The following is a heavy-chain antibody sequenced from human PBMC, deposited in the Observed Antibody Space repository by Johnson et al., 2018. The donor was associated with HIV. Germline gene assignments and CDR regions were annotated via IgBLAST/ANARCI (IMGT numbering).Heavy chain of an antibody. CDR1: GFTFSSYG. D-gene: IGHD6-6*01. CDR2: ISYDGSNK. J-gene: IGHJ3*02. Sequence: QVQLVESGGGLVQPGGSLKLSCAASGFTFSSYGMHWVRQPPGKGLEWVAVISYDGSNKYYADSVKGRFTISRDNSKNTLYLQMNSLRAEDTAVYYCARWLYSSSSEIEAFDIWGQGTMVTVSA. V-gene: IGHV3-30*03. CDR3: ARWLYSSSSEIEAFDI.